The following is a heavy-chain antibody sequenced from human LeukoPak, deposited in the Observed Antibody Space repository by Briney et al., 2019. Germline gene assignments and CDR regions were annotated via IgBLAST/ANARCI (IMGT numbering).Heavy chain of an antibody. D-gene: IGHD3-3*01. CDR1: GGTFSSYA. J-gene: IGHJ3*02. Sequence: SVKVSCKASGGTFSSYAISWVRQAPGQGLEWMGWISAYNGNTNYAQKLQGRVTMTTDTSTSTAYMELRSLRSDDTAVYYCARVRYDFWSGYHYDAFDIWGQGTMVTVSS. CDR3: ARVRYDFWSGYHYDAFDI. V-gene: IGHV1-18*01. CDR2: ISAYNGNT.